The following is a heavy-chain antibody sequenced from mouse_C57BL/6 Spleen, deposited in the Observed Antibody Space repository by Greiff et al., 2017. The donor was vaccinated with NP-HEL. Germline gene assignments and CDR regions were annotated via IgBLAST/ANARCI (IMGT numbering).Heavy chain of an antibody. CDR1: GYTFTDYY. D-gene: IGHD2-5*01. CDR3: ARDYYSNYLYFDY. V-gene: IGHV1-26*01. Sequence: EVQLQQSGPEQVKPGASVKISCKASGYTFTDYYMNWVKQSHGKSLEWIGDINPNNGGTSYNQKFKGKATLTVDKSSSTAYMELRSLTSEDSAVYYCARDYYSNYLYFDYWGQGTTLTVSS. J-gene: IGHJ2*01. CDR2: INPNNGGT.